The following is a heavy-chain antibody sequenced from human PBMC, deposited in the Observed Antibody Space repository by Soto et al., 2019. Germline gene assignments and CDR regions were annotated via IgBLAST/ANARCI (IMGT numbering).Heavy chain of an antibody. CDR3: AKAINDYYAPLDY. J-gene: IGHJ4*02. D-gene: IGHD3-3*01. Sequence: PGGSLRLSCTASGFTFSNYAMGWVRRAPGKGLEWLSVISGGADDTHYADSVKGRFTISRDNSKNTLYVQMDSLRAEDTAVYYCAKAINDYYAPLDYWGQGMRVTVSS. V-gene: IGHV3-23*01. CDR1: GFTFSNYA. CDR2: ISGGADDT.